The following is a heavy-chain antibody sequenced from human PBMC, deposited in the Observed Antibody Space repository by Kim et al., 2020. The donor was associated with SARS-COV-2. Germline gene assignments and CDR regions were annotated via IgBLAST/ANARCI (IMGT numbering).Heavy chain of an antibody. CDR2: FDPEDGET. Sequence: ASVKVSCKVSGYTLTELSMHWVRQAPGKGLEWMGGFDPEDGETIYAQKFQGRVTMTEDTSTDTAYMELSSLRSEDTAVYYCATDPPGARYFDWLSKGGAFDIWGQGTMVTVSS. CDR1: GYTLTELS. CDR3: ATDPPGARYFDWLSKGGAFDI. J-gene: IGHJ3*02. V-gene: IGHV1-24*01. D-gene: IGHD3-9*01.